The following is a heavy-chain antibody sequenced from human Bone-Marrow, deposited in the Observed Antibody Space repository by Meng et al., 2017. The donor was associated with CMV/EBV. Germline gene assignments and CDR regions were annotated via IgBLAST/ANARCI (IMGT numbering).Heavy chain of an antibody. CDR2: ISYDGYSK. CDR1: GFIFSNHA. J-gene: IGHJ4*02. Sequence: GGSLRLSCEASGFIFSNHAMHWVRQAPGKGLEWVAVISYDGYSKYYADSVKGRFTISRDDAKNTLYLQMSSLRAEDTAVFYCARDLDTTGYYLASDYWGQGTLVTVS. V-gene: IGHV3-30-3*01. D-gene: IGHD3-9*01. CDR3: ARDLDTTGYYLASDY.